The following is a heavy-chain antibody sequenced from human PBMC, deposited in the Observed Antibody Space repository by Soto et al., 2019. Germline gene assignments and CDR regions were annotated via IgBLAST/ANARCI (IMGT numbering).Heavy chain of an antibody. D-gene: IGHD3-22*01. CDR1: GYTFTNSG. CDR2: INAGNGDT. Sequence: ASVKVSCKASGYTFTNSGRQWVRQAPGQRLEWMGWINAGNGDTKYSENFQGRVTITRDTSASTVYLDLSSLSSEDTAFYYCARTGHSGSYDYWGQGTLVTVSS. CDR3: ARTGHSGSYDY. J-gene: IGHJ4*02. V-gene: IGHV1-3*01.